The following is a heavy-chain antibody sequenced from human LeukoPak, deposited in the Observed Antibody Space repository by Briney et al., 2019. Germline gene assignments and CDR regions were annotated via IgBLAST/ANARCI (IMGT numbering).Heavy chain of an antibody. Sequence: GGSLRLSCAASGFTFSTYSMTWVRQAPGKRLEWVSSISSSSRYIYYADSVKGRFTISRDNARNSLFLQMNSLRAEDTAVYYCARDLHYYDTSGHDYWGQGTLVTVSS. CDR1: GFTFSTYS. CDR3: ARDLHYYDTSGHDY. V-gene: IGHV3-21*01. J-gene: IGHJ4*02. CDR2: ISSSSRYI. D-gene: IGHD3-22*01.